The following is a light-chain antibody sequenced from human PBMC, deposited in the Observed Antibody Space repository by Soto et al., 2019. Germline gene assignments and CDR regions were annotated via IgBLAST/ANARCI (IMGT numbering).Light chain of an antibody. J-gene: IGKJ2*01. Sequence: DLQMTQSPSTLSASVGDRVTITCRASQSISTGLAWYQKKPGKAPNLLIYKASFLESGVPSRFSGSGSGTEFTLTVSSLQPDDFATYYCQQYNSYPFTFGQGTKLEIK. CDR1: QSISTG. V-gene: IGKV1-5*03. CDR2: KAS. CDR3: QQYNSYPFT.